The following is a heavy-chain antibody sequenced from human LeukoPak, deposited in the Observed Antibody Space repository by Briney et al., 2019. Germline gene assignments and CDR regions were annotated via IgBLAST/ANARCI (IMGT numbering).Heavy chain of an antibody. Sequence: GGSLRLSCAASGFTFSSHWMSWVRQAPGKGLEWMANIKEDGSEIYYVDSVKGRFTISRDNAKNSLYLQMNSLRAEDTAVYYCTRRGYGYWGQGTLVTVSS. J-gene: IGHJ4*02. D-gene: IGHD5-18*01. CDR3: TRRGYGY. CDR2: IKEDGSEI. V-gene: IGHV3-7*01. CDR1: GFTFSSHW.